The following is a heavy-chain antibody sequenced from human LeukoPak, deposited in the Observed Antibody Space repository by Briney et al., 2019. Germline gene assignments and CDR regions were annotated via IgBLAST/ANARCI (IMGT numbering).Heavy chain of an antibody. CDR3: ARPLRESGYFYFDY. J-gene: IGHJ4*02. CDR1: GFTFDSYS. CDR2: ITSGSSTI. V-gene: IGHV3-48*04. D-gene: IGHD3-3*01. Sequence: PGGSLRLSCAVSGFTFDSYSMSWVRQAPGKGLEWVSYITSGSSTIYYPDSVKGRFTISRDNAKNSLYLQMNSLRAEDTAIYYCARPLRESGYFYFDYWGQGTLVTVSS.